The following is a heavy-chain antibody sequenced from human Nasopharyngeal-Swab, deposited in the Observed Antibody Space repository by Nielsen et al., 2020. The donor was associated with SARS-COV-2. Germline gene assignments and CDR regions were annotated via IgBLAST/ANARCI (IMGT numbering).Heavy chain of an antibody. CDR1: RFPFRSSA. CDR3: ARDEGCFDY. V-gene: IGHV3-30-3*01. D-gene: IGHD2-15*01. CDR2: ISYDGSNK. Sequence: GGSLSLSFSASRFPFRSSAMHWVRQAPGKGLEWVAVISYDGSNKYYADSVKGRFTISRDNSKNTLYLQMNSLRAEDTAVYYCARDEGCFDYWGQGTLVTVSS. J-gene: IGHJ4*02.